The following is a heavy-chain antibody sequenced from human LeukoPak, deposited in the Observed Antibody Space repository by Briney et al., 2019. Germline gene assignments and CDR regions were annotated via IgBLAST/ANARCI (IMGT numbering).Heavy chain of an antibody. Sequence: GGSLRLSCAASGFTVSSNYMSWVRQAPGKGLEWVSVIYSGGSTYYADSVKGRFTISRDNSKNTLYLQMNSLRAEDTAVYYCARGNFDWLLYGYWGQGTLVTVSS. CDR2: IYSGGST. V-gene: IGHV3-66*02. CDR1: GFTVSSNY. CDR3: ARGNFDWLLYGY. J-gene: IGHJ4*02. D-gene: IGHD3-9*01.